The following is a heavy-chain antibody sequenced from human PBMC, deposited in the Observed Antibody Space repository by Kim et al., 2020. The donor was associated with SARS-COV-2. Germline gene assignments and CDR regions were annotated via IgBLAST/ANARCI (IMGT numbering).Heavy chain of an antibody. J-gene: IGHJ4*02. Sequence: SETLSLTCAVYGGSFSGYYWSWIRQPPGKGLEWIGEINHSGSTNYNPSLKSRLTISVDTSKNQFSLKLNSVTAADTAVYYCVRGGGSSGYLDYWGQGTLV. CDR3: VRGGGSSGYLDY. CDR1: GGSFSGYY. V-gene: IGHV4-34*01. CDR2: INHSGST. D-gene: IGHD6-13*01.